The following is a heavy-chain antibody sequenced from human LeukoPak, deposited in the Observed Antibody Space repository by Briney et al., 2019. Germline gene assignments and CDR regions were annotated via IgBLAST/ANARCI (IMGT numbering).Heavy chain of an antibody. CDR2: MNPNSGNT. Sequence: GSSVKVSFKASGYTFTSYDINWVRQATGQGLEWMGWMNPNSGNTGYAQKFQGRVTITRNTSISTANMELSSLRSKDTAVYDFASRQWLGHFDYWGQGALVTVSS. V-gene: IGHV1-8*01. CDR1: GYTFTSYD. CDR3: ASRQWLGHFDY. J-gene: IGHJ4*02. D-gene: IGHD6-19*01.